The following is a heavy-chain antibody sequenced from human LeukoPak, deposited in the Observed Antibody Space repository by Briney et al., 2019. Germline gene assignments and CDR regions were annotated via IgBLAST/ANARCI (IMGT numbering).Heavy chain of an antibody. CDR2: ISFNGRNT. D-gene: IGHD3-16*02. J-gene: IGHJ3*01. CDR3: VRDIELST. Sequence: GGSLRLSCAASGFNFGDSAMSWVRQTPRKGLEWVSLISFNGRNTYYGDSVKGRFTISRDNSKDTIYLQMNSLRAEDTAIFYCVRDIELSTWGPGTMVTVSS. V-gene: IGHV3-23*01. CDR1: GFNFGDSA.